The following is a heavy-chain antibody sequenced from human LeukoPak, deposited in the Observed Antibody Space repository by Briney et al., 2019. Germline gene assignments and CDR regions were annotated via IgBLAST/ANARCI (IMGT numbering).Heavy chain of an antibody. Sequence: GGSLRLSCAASGFTFSSYSMNWVRQAPGKGLEWVSSISSSSSYIYYADSVKGRFTISRDNAKNSLYLQMNSLRAEDTAVYYCARDRVPDSSGYPTAFDYWGQGTLVTVSS. CDR2: ISSSSSYI. D-gene: IGHD3-22*01. V-gene: IGHV3-21*01. CDR3: ARDRVPDSSGYPTAFDY. J-gene: IGHJ4*02. CDR1: GFTFSSYS.